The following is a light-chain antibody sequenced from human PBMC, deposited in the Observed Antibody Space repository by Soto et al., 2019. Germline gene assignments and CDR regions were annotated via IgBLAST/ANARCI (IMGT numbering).Light chain of an antibody. CDR3: QQYGGSPPYT. V-gene: IGKV3-20*01. CDR1: QSINSSY. Sequence: VLTQSPGTLSLSPGERATISCRASQSINSSYLAWYQHKPGQAPRLLFYGASSRATGIPHRFSGSASGTDFTLTISRLEPEDCGVYYCQQYGGSPPYTFGQGTRLEIK. J-gene: IGKJ2*01. CDR2: GAS.